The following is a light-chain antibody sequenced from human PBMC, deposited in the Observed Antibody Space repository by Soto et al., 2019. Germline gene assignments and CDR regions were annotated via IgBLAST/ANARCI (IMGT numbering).Light chain of an antibody. CDR3: SSYTSSGLYV. CDR2: EVN. J-gene: IGLJ1*01. Sequence: QSVLPQPASVSGSPGQSIPISCTGTSSDVGGYNYACGYQQYLGKAPKLMIFEVNSRPSGVSNRFSGSKSGNTASLTISGLQAEDEADYYCSSYTSSGLYVFGTGTKVTV. CDR1: SSDVGGYNY. V-gene: IGLV2-14*01.